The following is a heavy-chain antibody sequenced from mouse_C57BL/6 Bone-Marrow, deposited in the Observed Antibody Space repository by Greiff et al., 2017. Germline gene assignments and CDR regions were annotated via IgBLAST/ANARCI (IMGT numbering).Heavy chain of an antibody. D-gene: IGHD2-12*01. CDR1: GYTFTSYW. Sequence: VQLQQPGAELVKPGASVKLSCKASGYTFTSYWMQWVKQRPGQGLEWIGEIDPSDSYTNYNQKFKGKATLTVDTSSHTAYMQLSSLTCEDSAVYYCARLGLYDPYWYFDVWGTGTTVTVAS. CDR2: IDPSDSYT. V-gene: IGHV1-50*01. CDR3: ARLGLYDPYWYFDV. J-gene: IGHJ1*03.